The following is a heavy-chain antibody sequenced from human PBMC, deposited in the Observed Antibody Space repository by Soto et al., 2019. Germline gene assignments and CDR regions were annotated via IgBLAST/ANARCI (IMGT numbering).Heavy chain of an antibody. J-gene: IGHJ4*01. D-gene: IGHD6-19*01. CDR1: GGSFSGYS. V-gene: IGHV4-34*02. CDR3: AMEGCSGWYYYDF. CDR2: INYTGTT. Sequence: QVQLQQWGAGLLKPSETLSLTCAVNGGSFSGYSWTWIRQAPGKGLDWIGEINYTGTTNYSPSLNIRVTWSKDRSKNQFSQELRSVSAAHTAVYFGAMEGCSGWYYYDFMRHGTLVTGAS.